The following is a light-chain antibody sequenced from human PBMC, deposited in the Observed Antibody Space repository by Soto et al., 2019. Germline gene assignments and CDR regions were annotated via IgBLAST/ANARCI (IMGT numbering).Light chain of an antibody. J-gene: IGLJ3*02. Sequence: QAVVTQEPSVTVSPGGTVTLTCGSSTGAVTSGHYPYWFQQKPGQAPRTLTYDTRNKLSWTPARFSGSLVGGKAALTLSGAQPEDEADYYCLLSYTDARLWVFGGGTKVTVL. CDR3: LLSYTDARLWV. CDR1: TGAVTSGHY. CDR2: DTR. V-gene: IGLV7-46*01.